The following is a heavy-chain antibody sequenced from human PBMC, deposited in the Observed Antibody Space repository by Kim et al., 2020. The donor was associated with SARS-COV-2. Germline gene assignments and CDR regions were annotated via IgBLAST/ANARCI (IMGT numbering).Heavy chain of an antibody. CDR3: ARDDNSGYDPFDY. Sequence: ASVKVSCKASGYTFVSHGVSWVRQAPGQGLEWMGWISGYNGNTKYAQKIQGRVTMTTDTSTSTAYMELRSLRSDDTAIYYCARDDNSGYDPFDYWGQGTLVTVFS. D-gene: IGHD5-12*01. CDR1: GYTFVSHG. V-gene: IGHV1-18*01. CDR2: ISGYNGNT. J-gene: IGHJ4*02.